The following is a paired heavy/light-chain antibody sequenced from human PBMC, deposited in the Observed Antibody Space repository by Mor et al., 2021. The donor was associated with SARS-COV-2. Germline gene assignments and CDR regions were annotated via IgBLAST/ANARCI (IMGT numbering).Light chain of an antibody. CDR2: GAS. CDR1: QSVSSSY. J-gene: IGKJ2*01. V-gene: IGKV3-20*01. CDR3: QQYGSSRT. Sequence: EIVLTQSPGTLSLSPGERATLSCRASQSVSSSYLAWYQQKPGQAPRLLIYGASSRATGIPDRFSGSGSGTDFTLTISRLEPEDFAVYYCQQYGSSRTFGQGTKLEIK.
Heavy chain of an antibody. V-gene: IGHV3-21*01. D-gene: IGHD4-4*01. CDR1: GFTFSSYS. Sequence: EVQLVESGGGLVKPGGSLRLSCAASGFTFSSYSMNWVRQAPGKGLEWVSSISSSSSYIYYADSVKGRFTISRDNAKNSLYLQMNSLRAEDTAVYYCARDIHDYSIYAAPSHYYYYGMDVWGQGTTVTVSS. J-gene: IGHJ6*02. CDR2: ISSSSSYI. CDR3: ARDIHDYSIYAAPSHYYYYGMDV.